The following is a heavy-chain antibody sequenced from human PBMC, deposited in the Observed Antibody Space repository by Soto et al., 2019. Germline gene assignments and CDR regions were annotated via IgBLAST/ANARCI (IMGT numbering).Heavy chain of an antibody. V-gene: IGHV4-34*01. D-gene: IGHD4-4*01. J-gene: IGHJ3*02. CDR2: INHSGST. CDR1: GGSFSGYY. Sequence: SETLSLTCAVYGGSFSGYYWSWIRQPPGKGLEWIGEINHSGSTNYNPSLKSRVTISVDTSKNQFSLKLSSVTAADTAVYYCASGPLTVTTTTGNAFDIWGQGTMVTVSS. CDR3: ASGPLTVTTTTGNAFDI.